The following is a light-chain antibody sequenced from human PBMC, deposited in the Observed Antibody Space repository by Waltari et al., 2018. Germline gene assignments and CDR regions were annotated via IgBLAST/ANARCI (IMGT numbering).Light chain of an antibody. CDR3: AAWDDSLSGVV. CDR2: IGN. CDR1: SSNIGGHT. Sequence: QSVLTQPPPASGTPGQRVTISCSGRSSNIGGHTVAWYQQVPGAAPKLLILIGNGRPSGVADRYSGSKSGTSASLTIWGLQSGDEALYYCAAWDDSLSGVVFGGGTELTVL. J-gene: IGLJ2*01. V-gene: IGLV1-44*01.